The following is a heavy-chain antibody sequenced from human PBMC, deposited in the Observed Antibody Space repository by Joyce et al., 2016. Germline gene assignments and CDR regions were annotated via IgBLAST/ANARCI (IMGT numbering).Heavy chain of an antibody. CDR2: ISPFFGAA. V-gene: IGHV1-69*12. CDR3: ARGGTSSDHYFFYTLDV. J-gene: IGHJ6*02. D-gene: IGHD1-14*01. CDR1: GGAFSNFT. Sequence: QVLLVQSGATVKRPGSSLRVSCKSSGGAFSNFTVNWVRQAPGQRLEWMGGISPFFGAAKYAEHFQGRVTLTADLSTRTAYMELSSLTSADTAVYYCARGGTSSDHYFFYTLDVWGPDTTVIVSS.